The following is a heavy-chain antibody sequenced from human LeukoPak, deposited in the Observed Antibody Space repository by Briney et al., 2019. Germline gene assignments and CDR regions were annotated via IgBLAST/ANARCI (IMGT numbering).Heavy chain of an antibody. D-gene: IGHD2-2*01. J-gene: IGHJ5*02. CDR3: ARRGYCGSISCYEYWLDP. CDR1: GVSISSSRYH. Sequence: SETLSLTCTVSGVSISSSRYHWVWLPHPPGKALEWIGNIYYSGSTYYNPSLKSRLTISVDTSKHQFSLKLISVTPTHTAVLLCARRGYCGSISCYEYWLDPWGQGTLVTVSS. V-gene: IGHV4-39*01. CDR2: IYYSGST.